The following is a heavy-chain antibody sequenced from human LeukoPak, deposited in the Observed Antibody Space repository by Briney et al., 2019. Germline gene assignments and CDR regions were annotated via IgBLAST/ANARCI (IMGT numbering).Heavy chain of an antibody. Sequence: ASXKVSCKASGYTFTRYGINWVRQAPGQGLEWMGWISAYNGNTNYAQKLQGRVTMTTDTSTSTAYMELRSLRSDDTAVYYCAILGRLRYFDWLLDYWGQGTLVTVSS. V-gene: IGHV1-18*01. J-gene: IGHJ4*02. CDR2: ISAYNGNT. CDR1: GYTFTRYG. D-gene: IGHD3-9*01. CDR3: AILGRLRYFDWLLDY.